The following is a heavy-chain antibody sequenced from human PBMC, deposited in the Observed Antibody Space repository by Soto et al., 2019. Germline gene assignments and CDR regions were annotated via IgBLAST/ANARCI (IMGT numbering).Heavy chain of an antibody. CDR1: GGTFSSYA. V-gene: IGHV1-69*06. D-gene: IGHD3-22*01. CDR3: ARAAGSHYDSSGYQYWYFDL. CDR2: IIPMFGTP. J-gene: IGHJ2*01. Sequence: QVQLVQSGAEVRKPGSSVKVSCKVSGGTFSSYAISWVRQAPGQGLEWMGGIIPMFGTPNYAQKFQGRVTITADKSTNTAYMELNSLTSEDTAVYYCARAAGSHYDSSGYQYWYFDLWGRGTLVTVSS.